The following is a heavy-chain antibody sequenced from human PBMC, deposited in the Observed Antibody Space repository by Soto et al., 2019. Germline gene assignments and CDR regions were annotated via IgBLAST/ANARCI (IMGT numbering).Heavy chain of an antibody. V-gene: IGHV3-23*01. CDR2: ISGSGGST. J-gene: IGHJ6*02. Sequence: EVQLLESGGGLVQPGGSLRLSCAASGFTFSSYAMSWVRQAPGKGLEWVSAISGSGGSTYYADSVKGRFTISRDNSKNTVYLQMNSLGAEDTAVYYCAKWRGVGALYYYYGMDVWGQGTTVTVSS. CDR1: GFTFSSYA. CDR3: AKWRGVGALYYYYGMDV. D-gene: IGHD1-26*01.